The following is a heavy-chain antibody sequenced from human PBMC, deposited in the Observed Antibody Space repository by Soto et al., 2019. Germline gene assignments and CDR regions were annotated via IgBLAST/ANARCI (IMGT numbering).Heavy chain of an antibody. D-gene: IGHD1-26*01. Sequence: PGGSLRLSCAASGFTFSSYGMHWVRQAPGKGLEWVAVITLDGSNKYYADYEKGRFTISRDNSKNTLYLQRNSLRAEDTALHYCATGFRPGGNFFDYGGQGPLVTVS. CDR3: ATGFRPGGNFFDY. CDR1: GFTFSSYG. J-gene: IGHJ4*02. V-gene: IGHV3-30*03. CDR2: ITLDGSNK.